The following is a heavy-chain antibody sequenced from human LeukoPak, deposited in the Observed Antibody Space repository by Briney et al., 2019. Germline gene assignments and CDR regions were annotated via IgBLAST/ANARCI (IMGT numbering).Heavy chain of an antibody. J-gene: IGHJ4*02. V-gene: IGHV4-34*01. CDR1: GGSFSGYY. D-gene: IGHD2-15*01. Sequence: PSETLSLTCAAYGGSFSGYYWSWIRQPPGKGLEWIGEINHSGSTNYNPSLKSRVTISVDTSKNQFSLKLSSVTAADTAVYYCARGPPPMNCSGGSCTTDYWGQGTLVTVSS. CDR3: ARGPPPMNCSGGSCTTDY. CDR2: INHSGST.